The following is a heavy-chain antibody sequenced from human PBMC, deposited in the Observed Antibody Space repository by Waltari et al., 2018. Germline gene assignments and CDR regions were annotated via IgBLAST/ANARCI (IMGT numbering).Heavy chain of an antibody. D-gene: IGHD3-9*01. Sequence: QVQLVQSGAEVKKPGASVKVSCKVSGYTLTELSMHWLRQAPGKGLEWMGGVEPEEGEKIYAQKFQGRVTMTEDTSTDTAYMELSSLRSEDTAVYYCATFGGRYFDWRHDYWGQGTLVTVSS. V-gene: IGHV1-24*01. J-gene: IGHJ4*02. CDR2: VEPEEGEK. CDR3: ATFGGRYFDWRHDY. CDR1: GYTLTELS.